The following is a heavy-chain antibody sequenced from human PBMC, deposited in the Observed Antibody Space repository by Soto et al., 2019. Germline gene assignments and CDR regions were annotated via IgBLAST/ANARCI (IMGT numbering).Heavy chain of an antibody. CDR2: INHSGST. J-gene: IGHJ4*02. V-gene: IGHV4-34*01. CDR3: ARVGSSLGVRIPPEFDY. Sequence: SETLSLTCAVYGGSFSGYYWSWIRQPPGEGLEWIGEINHSGSTNYNPSPKSRVTISVDTSKNQFSLKLSSVTAADTAVYYCARVGSSLGVRIPPEFDYWGQGTLVTVSS. CDR1: GGSFSGYY. D-gene: IGHD6-6*01.